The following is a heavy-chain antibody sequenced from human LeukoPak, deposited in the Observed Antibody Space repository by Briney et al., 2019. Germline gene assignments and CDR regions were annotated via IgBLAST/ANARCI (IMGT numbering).Heavy chain of an antibody. Sequence: VASVKVSCKASGYTFTSYDINWVRQASGRGLEWMGWMNPNSGNTGYAQKFQGRVTMTKNTSISTAYMELSSLRSEDTAVYYCARGDSTSCDYWGQGTLVTVSS. J-gene: IGHJ4*02. D-gene: IGHD6-13*01. CDR3: ARGDSTSCDY. V-gene: IGHV1-8*01. CDR2: MNPNSGNT. CDR1: GYTFTSYD.